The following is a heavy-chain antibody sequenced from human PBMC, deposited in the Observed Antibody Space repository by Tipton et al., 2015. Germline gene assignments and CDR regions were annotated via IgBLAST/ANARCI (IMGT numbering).Heavy chain of an antibody. CDR3: VRESCYGRGSCFDF. V-gene: IGHV3-30*12. J-gene: IGHJ4*02. Sequence: SLRLSCVASGFSFRSYGMHWVRQAPGKGLERVAIISYDETNKEYADSVKGRFTISRDNSKNTLYLQMTSLRAEDTAVYYCVRESCYGRGSCFDFWGQGTLVTVSS. CDR1: GFSFRSYG. CDR2: ISYDETNK. D-gene: IGHD3-16*01.